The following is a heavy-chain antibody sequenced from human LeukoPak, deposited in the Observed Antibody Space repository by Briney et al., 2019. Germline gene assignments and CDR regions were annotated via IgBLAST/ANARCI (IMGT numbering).Heavy chain of an antibody. J-gene: IGHJ6*04. D-gene: IGHD6-13*01. V-gene: IGHV3-49*04. CDR3: TRDFVSAAGTSYYYGMDV. CDR2: IRSKAYGGTT. CDR1: GFTFGDYA. Sequence: PGGSLRLSCTAPGFTFGDYAMSWVRQAPGKGLEWVGFIRSKAYGGTTEYAASVKGRFTISRDDSKSIAYLQMNSLKTEDTAVYYCTRDFVSAAGTSYYYGMDVWGKGTTVTVSS.